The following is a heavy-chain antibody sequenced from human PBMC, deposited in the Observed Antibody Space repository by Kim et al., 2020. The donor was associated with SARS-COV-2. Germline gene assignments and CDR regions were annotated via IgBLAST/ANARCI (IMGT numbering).Heavy chain of an antibody. Sequence: TYYAHSVKCRYTTSRDNSKNTLYLQMNSLRAEDTAVYYCTKDIGQLGFDYWGQGTLVTVSS. V-gene: IGHV3-23*01. CDR3: TKDIGQLGFDY. J-gene: IGHJ4*02. D-gene: IGHD5-18*01. CDR2: T.